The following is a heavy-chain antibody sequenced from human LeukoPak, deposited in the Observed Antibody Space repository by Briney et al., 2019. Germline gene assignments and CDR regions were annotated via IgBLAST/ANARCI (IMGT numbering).Heavy chain of an antibody. V-gene: IGHV3-23*01. CDR1: GFTFSRYW. D-gene: IGHD6-19*01. CDR2: ISGSGGST. J-gene: IGHJ6*02. Sequence: GGSLRLSRAASGFTFSRYWMSWVRQAPGKGLEWVSAISGSGGSTYYADSVKGRFTISRDNSKNTLYLQMNSLRAEDTAVYYCAKSSGWLPDVWGQGTTVTVSS. CDR3: AKSSGWLPDV.